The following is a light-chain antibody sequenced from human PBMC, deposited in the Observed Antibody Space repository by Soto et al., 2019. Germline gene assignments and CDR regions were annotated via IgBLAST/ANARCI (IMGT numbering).Light chain of an antibody. CDR3: SSYTSSTTQV. CDR2: EVS. CDR1: SSDVGGYKF. Sequence: QSALTQPASVSGSPGQSITISCTGTSSDVGGYKFVSWYQQHPGKAPKLMIYEVSNRPSGVSNRFSGSKSGNTASLTISGLQAEDEDDYYCSSYTSSTTQVFGGGTKLTVL. V-gene: IGLV2-14*01. J-gene: IGLJ2*01.